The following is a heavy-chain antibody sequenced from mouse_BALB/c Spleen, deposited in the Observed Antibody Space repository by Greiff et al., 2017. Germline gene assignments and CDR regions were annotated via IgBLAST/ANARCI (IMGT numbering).Heavy chain of an antibody. CDR3: ARSGLLRPFYAIDY. D-gene: IGHD1-2*01. J-gene: IGHJ4*01. CDR1: GFTFSSYA. Sequence: EVKVEESGGGLVKPGGSLKLSCAASGFTFSSYAMSLVRQSPEMRLEWVAEISSGGSYTYYPDTVTGRFTISRYNAKNTLYVEMSSLRSEDTAMYYCARSGLLRPFYAIDYWGQGTS. V-gene: IGHV5-9-4*01. CDR2: ISSGGSYT.